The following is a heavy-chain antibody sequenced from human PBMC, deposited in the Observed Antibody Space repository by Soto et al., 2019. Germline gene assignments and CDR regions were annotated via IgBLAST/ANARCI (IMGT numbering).Heavy chain of an antibody. CDR1: GFTFSRYA. J-gene: IGHJ4*02. CDR3: AKDSISSDGGYYLYYFDS. CDR2: ISGSGGST. V-gene: IGHV3-23*01. D-gene: IGHD3-22*01. Sequence: PGGSLRLSCAASGFTFSRYAVSWVRQVPGKGLEWVSAISGSGGSTYFRDTVRGRFTISRDNSKNTLYLQMDSLRAEDTAVYYCAKDSISSDGGYYLYYFDSWGQGTLVTVSS.